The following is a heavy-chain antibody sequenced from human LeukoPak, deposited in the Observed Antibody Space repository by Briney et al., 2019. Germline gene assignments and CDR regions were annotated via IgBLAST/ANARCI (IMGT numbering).Heavy chain of an antibody. V-gene: IGHV1-69*01. CDR2: IIPIFGTA. CDR1: GGTFSSYA. D-gene: IGHD3-10*01. Sequence: SVKVSCKASGGTFSSYAISWVRQAPGQGLEWMGGIIPIFGTANYAQKFQGRVTITADESTSAAYMELSSLRSEDTAVYYCAREGVTMVRGADYYYYYYMDVWGKGTTVTVSS. J-gene: IGHJ6*03. CDR3: AREGVTMVRGADYYYYYYMDV.